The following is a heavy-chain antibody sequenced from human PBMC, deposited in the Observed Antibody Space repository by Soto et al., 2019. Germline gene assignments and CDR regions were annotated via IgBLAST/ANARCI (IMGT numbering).Heavy chain of an antibody. Sequence: ETLSLTCAVYGGSFSGYYRTWIRQPPGTGLEWIGEINHSGSTNYNPSLKSRVTISVDTSKNQFSLKLSSVTAAVTAVYYCARSYDSSGYYPYWGQGTLVTVSS. CDR1: GGSFSGYY. D-gene: IGHD3-22*01. CDR2: INHSGST. CDR3: ARSYDSSGYYPY. V-gene: IGHV4-34*01. J-gene: IGHJ4*02.